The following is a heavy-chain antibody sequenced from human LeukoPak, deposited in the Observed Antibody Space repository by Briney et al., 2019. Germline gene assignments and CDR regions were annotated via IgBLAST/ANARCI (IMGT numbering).Heavy chain of an antibody. Sequence: PSETLSLTCAVSGYSISSGYYWGWIRQPPGKGLEWIGSIYHSGSTYYNPSLKSRVTISVDTSKNQFSLKLSSVTAADTAVYYCVRVAFLVGPTEFGYWGQGTLVTVSS. J-gene: IGHJ4*02. CDR2: IYHSGST. CDR1: GYSISSGYY. CDR3: VRVAFLVGPTEFGY. D-gene: IGHD1-26*01. V-gene: IGHV4-38-2*01.